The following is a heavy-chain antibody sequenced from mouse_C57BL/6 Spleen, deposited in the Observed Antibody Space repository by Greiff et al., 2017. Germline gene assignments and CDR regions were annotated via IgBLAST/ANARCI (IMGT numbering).Heavy chain of an antibody. D-gene: IGHD1-1*01. CDR2: IHPNSGST. V-gene: IGHV1-64*01. CDR3: ARPPLYYGSSYGYFDV. CDR1: GYTFTSYW. Sequence: VQLQQPGAELVKPGASVKLSCKASGYTFTSYWMHWVKQRPGQGLEWIGMIHPNSGSTNYNEKFKSKATLTVDKSSSTAYMQLSSLTSEDSAVYYCARPPLYYGSSYGYFDVWGTGTTVTVSS. J-gene: IGHJ1*03.